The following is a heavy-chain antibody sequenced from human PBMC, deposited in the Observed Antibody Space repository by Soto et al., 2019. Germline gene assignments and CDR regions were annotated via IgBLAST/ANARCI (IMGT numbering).Heavy chain of an antibody. CDR1: DGSFSGYY. Sequence: PSETLSLTCAVFDGSFSGYYWTWIRQPPGKGLEWIGEINHSGSTNYNPSLKSRVTISVGMSNNQFSLKLSSVTAADTAVYFCARGAFPYDSSGYSYWGQGTLVTVSS. V-gene: IGHV4-34*01. D-gene: IGHD3-22*01. CDR3: ARGAFPYDSSGYSY. CDR2: INHSGST. J-gene: IGHJ4*02.